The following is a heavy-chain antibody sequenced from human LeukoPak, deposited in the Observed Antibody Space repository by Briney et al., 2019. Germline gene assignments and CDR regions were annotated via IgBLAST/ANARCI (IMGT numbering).Heavy chain of an antibody. V-gene: IGHV3-74*01. D-gene: IGHD1-26*01. J-gene: IGHJ4*02. CDR2: INKDGSVT. CDR1: GFTVSSNY. CDR3: VKVRGRARVGYLDY. Sequence: PGGSLRLSCAASGFTVSSNYMSWVRQAPGKGLVWFSRINKDGSVTDYAESVKGRFSISRDNAKNTLYLQMNSPRVEDTAIYYCVKVRGRARVGYLDYWGQGTLVTVSS.